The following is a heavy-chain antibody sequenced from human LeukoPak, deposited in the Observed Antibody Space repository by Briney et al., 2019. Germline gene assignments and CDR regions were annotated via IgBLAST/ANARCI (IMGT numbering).Heavy chain of an antibody. CDR3: ARDKSYYDFWSGPNWFDP. Sequence: GGSLRLSCAASGFTFSSYGMHWVRQAPGKGLEWVAFIRYDGSNKYYADSVKGRFTISRDNAKNTLYLQMNSLRAEDTAVYYCARDKSYYDFWSGPNWFDPWGQGTLVTVSS. CDR2: IRYDGSNK. D-gene: IGHD3-3*01. V-gene: IGHV3-30*02. CDR1: GFTFSSYG. J-gene: IGHJ5*02.